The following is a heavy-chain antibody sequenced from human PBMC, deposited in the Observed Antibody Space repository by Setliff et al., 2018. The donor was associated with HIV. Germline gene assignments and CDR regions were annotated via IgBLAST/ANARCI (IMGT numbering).Heavy chain of an antibody. Sequence: SVKVSCKSSGGTFSSYGVTWVRQAPGQGLEWMGGVIPLFGTEKVAQKFQGRVTITADESTNTAYMELSSLRSEDTAVYYCATEYYGSGSSFDYWGQGTLVTVSS. CDR2: VIPLFGTE. J-gene: IGHJ4*02. D-gene: IGHD3-10*01. CDR3: ATEYYGSGSSFDY. CDR1: GGTFSSYG. V-gene: IGHV1-69*13.